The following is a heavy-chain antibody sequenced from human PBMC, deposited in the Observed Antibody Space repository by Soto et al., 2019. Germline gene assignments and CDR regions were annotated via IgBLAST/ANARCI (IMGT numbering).Heavy chain of an antibody. CDR2: ISGSGGST. Sequence: EVQLLESGGGLVQPGGSLRLSCAASGFTFTSYAMSWVRQAPGKGLEWVSGISGSGGSTYYADSVKGRFNISRDNSKNTLYLQMNRLRADDTAVYYCSKDFLEGFVVWVAGSIDYWGQGILVTVSS. CDR1: GFTFTSYA. CDR3: SKDFLEGFVVWVAGSIDY. D-gene: IGHD2-15*01. V-gene: IGHV3-23*01. J-gene: IGHJ4*02.